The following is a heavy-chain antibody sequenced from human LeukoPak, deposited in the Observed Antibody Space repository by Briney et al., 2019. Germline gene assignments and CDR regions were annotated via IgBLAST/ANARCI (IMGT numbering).Heavy chain of an antibody. CDR3: ARVVAGNWFDP. Sequence: GASVKVSCKASGYTFTGYYMHWVRQAPGQGLDWMGWINPNSGGTNYAQKFQGRVTMTRDTSITTAYTELSRLRSDDTAVYYCARVVAGNWFDPWGQGTLVTVSS. D-gene: IGHD6-19*01. CDR2: INPNSGGT. CDR1: GYTFTGYY. V-gene: IGHV1-2*02. J-gene: IGHJ5*02.